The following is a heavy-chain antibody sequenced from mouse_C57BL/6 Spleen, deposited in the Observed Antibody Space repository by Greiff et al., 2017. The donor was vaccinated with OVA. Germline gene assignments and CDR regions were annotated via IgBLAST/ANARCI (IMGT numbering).Heavy chain of an antibody. CDR1: GYSITSGYY. CDR2: ISYDGSN. J-gene: IGHJ4*01. Sequence: ESGPGLVKPSQSLSLTCSVTGYSITSGYYWNWIRQFPGNKLEWMGYISYDGSNNYNPSLQNRISITRDTSKNQFFLKLNSVTTEDTATYYCARLLWGDYAMDYWGQGTSVTVSS. D-gene: IGHD2-1*01. V-gene: IGHV3-6*01. CDR3: ARLLWGDYAMDY.